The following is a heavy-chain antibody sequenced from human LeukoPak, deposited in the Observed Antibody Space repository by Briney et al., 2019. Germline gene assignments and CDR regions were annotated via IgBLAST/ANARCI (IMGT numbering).Heavy chain of an antibody. CDR3: ARDRGMRRYFDY. CDR1: GGSISSGSYY. Sequence: SQTLSLTCTVSGGSISSGSYYWSWIRQPAGKGLEWIGRIYTSGSTNYNPSLKSRVTISVDTSKNQFSLKLSSVTAADTAVYYCARDRGMRRYFDYRGQGTLVTVSS. D-gene: IGHD3-10*01. CDR2: IYTSGST. V-gene: IGHV4-61*02. J-gene: IGHJ4*02.